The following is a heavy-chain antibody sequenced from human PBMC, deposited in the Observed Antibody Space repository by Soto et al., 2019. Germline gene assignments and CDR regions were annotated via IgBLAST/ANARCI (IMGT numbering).Heavy chain of an antibody. V-gene: IGHV3-74*03. CDR3: VRGLGNSDH. CDR1: GFTFSSYW. CDR2: IDSYGSST. Sequence: EVQLVESGGGLVQPVGSLRLSCVASGFTFSSYWMHWVRQVPGKEPVWVSFIDSYGSSTKYADSVRGRFTISRDNAKNTLYLLMNSLRVEDTAVYYCVRGLGNSDHWGQGTLVTVSS. J-gene: IGHJ4*02.